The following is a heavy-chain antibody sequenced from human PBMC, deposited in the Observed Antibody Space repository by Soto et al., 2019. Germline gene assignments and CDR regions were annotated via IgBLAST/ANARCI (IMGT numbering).Heavy chain of an antibody. J-gene: IGHJ4*02. CDR3: AKDCRRLAVTGSAFDS. CDR1: GFTFNDYA. V-gene: IGHV3-23*01. CDR2: ISGSGGHS. D-gene: IGHD6-19*01. Sequence: GGSLRLSCAASGFTFNDYAMAWVRQAPGQGLEWVSSISGSGGHSSYVDSVRGRFTISRDNVNNILSLDVSDLRAEDTALYYCAKDCRRLAVTGSAFDSWGQGALVTVSS.